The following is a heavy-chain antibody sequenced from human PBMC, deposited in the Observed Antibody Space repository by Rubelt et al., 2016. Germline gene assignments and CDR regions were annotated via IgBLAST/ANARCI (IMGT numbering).Heavy chain of an antibody. D-gene: IGHD3-3*01. J-gene: IGHJ4*02. CDR2: ISESGGGT. CDR3: ATDVTYYDFWSGYYKDY. V-gene: IGHV3-23*01. Sequence: GLEWVSTISESGGGTYYADSVKGRFTISRDNSKNTLYLQMNSLRAEDTAVYYCATDVTYYDFWSGYYKDYWGQGTLVTVSS.